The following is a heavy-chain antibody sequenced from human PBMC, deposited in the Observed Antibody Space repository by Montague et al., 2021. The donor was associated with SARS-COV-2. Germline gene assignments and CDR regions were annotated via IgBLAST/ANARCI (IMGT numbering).Heavy chain of an antibody. Sequence: SETLSLTCTVSGASITSSAYYWSWIRQSPGKGLEWIGSIYYSGNTYSNPTLKSRLTISMDTSKSQVSLKINSVTAADTAVYFCASLGCPAYCSGDCFLRDYGLDVWGQGTRVTVSS. CDR2: IYYSGNT. J-gene: IGHJ6*02. CDR3: ASLGCPAYCSGDCFLRDYGLDV. D-gene: IGHD2-21*02. V-gene: IGHV4-39*01. CDR1: GASITSSAYY.